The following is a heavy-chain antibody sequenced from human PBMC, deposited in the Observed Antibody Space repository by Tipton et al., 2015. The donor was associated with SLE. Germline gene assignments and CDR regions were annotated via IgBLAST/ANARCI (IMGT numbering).Heavy chain of an antibody. CDR3: ARDAISSSSYYFDY. V-gene: IGHV4-59*01. CDR1: GGSISSYY. D-gene: IGHD6-6*01. CDR2: IYYSGST. Sequence: TLSLTCTVSGGSISSYYWSWIRQPPGKGLEWIGYIYYSGSTNYNPSLKSRVTISVDTSKNQFSLKLSSVTAADTAVYYCARDAISSSSYYFDYWGQGTLVTVSS. J-gene: IGHJ4*02.